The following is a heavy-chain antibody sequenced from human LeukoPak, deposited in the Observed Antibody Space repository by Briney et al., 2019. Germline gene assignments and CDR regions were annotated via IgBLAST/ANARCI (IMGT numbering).Heavy chain of an antibody. CDR1: GYTFTSYG. D-gene: IGHD5-12*01. V-gene: IGHV1-18*01. Sequence: ASVKVSCKASGYTFTSYGISWVRQAPGQGLEWMGWISAYNGNTNYAQKLQGRVTMTTDTSTSTAYMELRSLRSDDPAVYYCASGYSGYDYPPIDHWGQGTLVTGSS. CDR3: ASGYSGYDYPPIDH. CDR2: ISAYNGNT. J-gene: IGHJ4*02.